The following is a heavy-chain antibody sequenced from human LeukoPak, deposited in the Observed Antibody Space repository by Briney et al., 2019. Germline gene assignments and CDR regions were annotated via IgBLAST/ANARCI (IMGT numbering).Heavy chain of an antibody. J-gene: IGHJ4*02. CDR1: GYTFTGYY. D-gene: IGHD3-22*01. Sequence: ASVKVSCKASGYTFTGYYMHWVRQAPGQGLEWMGWINPNSGGTNYAQKFQGRVTMTRDTSISTAYMELSRLRSDDTAVYYCARETTPDVYYYDSSAYFDYWGQGTLVTVSS. CDR3: ARETTPDVYYYDSSAYFDY. CDR2: INPNSGGT. V-gene: IGHV1-2*02.